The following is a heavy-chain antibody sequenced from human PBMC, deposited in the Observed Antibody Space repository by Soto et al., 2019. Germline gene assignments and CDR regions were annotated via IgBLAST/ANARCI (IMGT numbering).Heavy chain of an antibody. V-gene: IGHV1-3*05. Sequence: VQLVQSGAEEKKPGASVKVSCKASGYTFTGYAMHWVRQAPGQRLEWMGWINAGNGNTKYSQKFQGRVTITRDTSASAAYMELSSLSSEDTAVYYCARAVAVAADFDYWGQGTLVTVSS. J-gene: IGHJ4*02. CDR3: ARAVAVAADFDY. CDR1: GYTFTGYA. D-gene: IGHD6-19*01. CDR2: INAGNGNT.